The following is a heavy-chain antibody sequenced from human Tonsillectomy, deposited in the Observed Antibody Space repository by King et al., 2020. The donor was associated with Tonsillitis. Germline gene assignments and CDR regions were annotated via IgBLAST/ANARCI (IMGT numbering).Heavy chain of an antibody. J-gene: IGHJ4*02. V-gene: IGHV4-39*01. D-gene: IGHD3-22*01. CDR2: IYYSGST. CDR3: ARGSAPPRGYRQLDY. Sequence: LQLQESGPGLVKPSETLSLTCTVSGGSISSSSYYWGWIRQPPGKGLEWIGSIYYSGSTYYNPSLKSRVTISVDTSKNQFSLKLSSVTAADTAVYYCARGSAPPRGYRQLDYWGQGTLVTVSS. CDR1: GGSISSSSYY.